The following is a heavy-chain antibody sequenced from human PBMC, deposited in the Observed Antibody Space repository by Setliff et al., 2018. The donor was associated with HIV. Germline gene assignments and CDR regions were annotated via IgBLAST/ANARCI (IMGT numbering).Heavy chain of an antibody. CDR2: IKQDGSEK. Sequence: PGGSLRLSCAASEFTFDRYWMHWVRQAPGKGLEWVANIKQDGSEKYYVDSVKGRFTISRDNAKNSLYLQMSSLRVEDTAVYYCAKTQAYYYDSSGYYYYDYWGQGTLVTVSS. CDR3: AKTQAYYYDSSGYYYYDY. V-gene: IGHV3-7*01. CDR1: EFTFDRYW. D-gene: IGHD3-22*01. J-gene: IGHJ4*02.